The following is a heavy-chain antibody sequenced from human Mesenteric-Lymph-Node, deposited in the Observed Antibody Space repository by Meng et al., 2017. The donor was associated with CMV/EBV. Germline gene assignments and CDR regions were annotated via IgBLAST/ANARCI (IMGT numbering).Heavy chain of an antibody. CDR3: AKDRLSMTTVTTSAFDV. V-gene: IGHV3-30*02. J-gene: IGHJ3*01. Sequence: GESLKISCAASGFTFSSYGMHWVRQAPGKGLEWVTVTRFVGSNKHYADSVKGRFTISRDNSKNTLYLQMNSLRAEDTAVYYCAKDRLSMTTVTTSAFDVWGQGTMVTVSS. D-gene: IGHD4-17*01. CDR2: TRFVGSNK. CDR1: GFTFSSYG.